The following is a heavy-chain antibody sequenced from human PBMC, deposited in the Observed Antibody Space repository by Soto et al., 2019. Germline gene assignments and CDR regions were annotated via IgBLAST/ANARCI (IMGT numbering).Heavy chain of an antibody. Sequence: QITLKESGPTLVKPTQTLTLTCTFPGFSLNTGGLGVAWIRQPPGKALEWLSLIYWDDDKRYRPSLKSRLTIFKDTSKHQVVLTMTNMDPLDTATYYCAHSIVTKMVNVRRFFDQWGQGTLVTVSS. V-gene: IGHV2-5*02. CDR3: AHSIVTKMVNVRRFFDQ. D-gene: IGHD2-8*01. J-gene: IGHJ4*02. CDR1: GFSLNTGGLG. CDR2: IYWDDDK.